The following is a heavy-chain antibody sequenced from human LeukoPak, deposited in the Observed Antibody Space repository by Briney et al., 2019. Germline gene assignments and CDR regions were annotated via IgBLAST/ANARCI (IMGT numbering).Heavy chain of an antibody. Sequence: SETLSLTCAVSGGSISSSNWWSWVRQPPGKGLEWIGEIYHSGSTNYNPSLKSRVTISVDTSKNQFSLKLSSVTAADTAVYYCARHVHYDILTGYPYYYYYYYMDVWGKGTTVTISS. V-gene: IGHV4-4*02. CDR3: ARHVHYDILTGYPYYYYYYYMDV. CDR1: GGSISSSNW. CDR2: IYHSGST. D-gene: IGHD3-9*01. J-gene: IGHJ6*03.